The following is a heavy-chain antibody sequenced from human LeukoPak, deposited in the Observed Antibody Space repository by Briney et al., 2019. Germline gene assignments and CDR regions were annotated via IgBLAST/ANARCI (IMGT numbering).Heavy chain of an antibody. J-gene: IGHJ5*02. Sequence: GGSLRLSCAVSGFTVSSNYMSWVRQAPGKGLEWVSSISTSSRYIYYKDSVRGRFTISRDDAKNSLYLEMNSLRAEDTAVYYCARADCSSSTCYLRRSWFDPWGQGTLVTVSS. D-gene: IGHD2-2*01. V-gene: IGHV3-21*01. CDR2: ISTSSRYI. CDR3: ARADCSSSTCYLRRSWFDP. CDR1: GFTVSSNY.